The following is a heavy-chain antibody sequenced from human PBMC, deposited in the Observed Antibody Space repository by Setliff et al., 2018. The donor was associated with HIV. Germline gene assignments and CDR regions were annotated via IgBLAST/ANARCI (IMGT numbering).Heavy chain of an antibody. CDR3: AREIYGGNSRPFDY. CDR2: IYHSGGT. CDR1: GASISDIIW. J-gene: IGHJ4*02. V-gene: IGHV4-4*02. Sequence: PSETLSLTCAVSGASISDIIWWSWVRQPPGKGLEWIGEIYHSGGTNYNPSLKSRVTITVDTSKNQLSLKLSSVTAADTAVYYCAREIYGGNSRPFDYWGQGTLVTVSS. D-gene: IGHD4-17*01.